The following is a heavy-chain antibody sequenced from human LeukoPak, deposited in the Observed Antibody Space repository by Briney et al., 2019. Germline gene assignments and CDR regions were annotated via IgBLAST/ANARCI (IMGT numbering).Heavy chain of an antibody. CDR3: AQGGTIAVAGTGWNYFDY. CDR2: ISYDGSNK. CDR1: GFTFSSYA. Sequence: GGSLRLSCAASGFTFSSYAMHWVRQAPGKGLEWVAVISYDGSNKYYADSVKGRFTISRDNSKNTLYLQMNSLRAGDTAVYYCAQGGTIAVAGTGWNYFDYWGQGTLVTVSS. D-gene: IGHD6-19*01. V-gene: IGHV3-30*04. J-gene: IGHJ4*02.